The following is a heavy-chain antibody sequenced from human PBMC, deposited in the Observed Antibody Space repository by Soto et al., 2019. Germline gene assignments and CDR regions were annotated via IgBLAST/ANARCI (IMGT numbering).Heavy chain of an antibody. D-gene: IGHD2-2*01. CDR3: ARPRVIVVVPAAKPPFYYHGMEV. V-gene: IGHV4-34*01. J-gene: IGHJ6*02. CDR2: INHSGST. Sequence: SETLSLTCAVYGGSFSGYYWSWILQLPGKGLEWIGQINHSGSTNDNPSLKSRYTISVDTSKNQFSLELSSGTAADTAVYYCARPRVIVVVPAAKPPFYYHGMEVWGQGTTANVSS. CDR1: GGSFSGYY.